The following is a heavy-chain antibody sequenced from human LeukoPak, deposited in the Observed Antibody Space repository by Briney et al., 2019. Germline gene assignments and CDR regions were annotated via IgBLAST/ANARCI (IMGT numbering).Heavy chain of an antibody. J-gene: IGHJ4*02. CDR1: GGSFSGYY. CDR2: INHSGST. V-gene: IGHV4-34*01. D-gene: IGHD6-13*01. Sequence: SETLSLTCAVSGGSFSGYYWSWIRQPPGKGLEWIGEINHSGSTNYNPSLKSRVTISVDTSKNQFSLKLSSVTAADTAVYYCARGRRPGIAAAGIWGQGTLVTVSS. CDR3: ARGRRPGIAAAGI.